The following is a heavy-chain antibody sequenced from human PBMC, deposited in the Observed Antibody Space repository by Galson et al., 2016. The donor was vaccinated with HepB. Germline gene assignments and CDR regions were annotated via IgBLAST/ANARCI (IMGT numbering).Heavy chain of an antibody. D-gene: IGHD6-19*01. V-gene: IGHV3-49*03. Sequence: SLRLSCATSGFTFGDYAMNWFRQAPGKGLEWVGFTRSKAYGGAAEYAASVIGRFTISRDESKGIVYLQMNSLKTEDTAVYYCTREAPVAGNDYWGQGTLVTVSS. CDR2: TRSKAYGGAA. CDR1: GFTFGDYA. CDR3: TREAPVAGNDY. J-gene: IGHJ4*02.